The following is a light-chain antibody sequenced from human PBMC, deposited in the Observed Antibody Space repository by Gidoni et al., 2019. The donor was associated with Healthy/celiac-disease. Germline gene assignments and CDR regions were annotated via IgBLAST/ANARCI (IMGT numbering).Light chain of an antibody. CDR2: GKN. CDR3: NSRDSSGNLP. J-gene: IGLJ2*01. V-gene: IGLV3-19*01. Sequence: SSELTQDPAVSVALGQTVRITCQGDSHRSYYASWYQQKPGQSPVLVIYGKNNRPSGIPYRFSGSSAGNTASLTITGAQAEDEADYYCNSRDSSGNLPFGGGTKLTVL. CDR1: SHRSYY.